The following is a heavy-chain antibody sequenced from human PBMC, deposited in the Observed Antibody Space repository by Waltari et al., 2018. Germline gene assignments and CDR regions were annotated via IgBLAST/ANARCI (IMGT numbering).Heavy chain of an antibody. CDR2: IYYTGGT. CDR1: GGSISSSSYY. D-gene: IGHD6-13*01. CDR3: ARDCSGSWYYWFDP. V-gene: IGHV4-39*07. J-gene: IGHJ5*02. Sequence: QLRLQESGPGLVKPSETLSLTCTVSGGSISSSSYYWGWIRQPPGKGLEWIGSIYYTGGTYYNPSLKSRVTISVDTSKNQFSLKLSSVTAADTAVYYCARDCSGSWYYWFDPWGQGTLVTVSS.